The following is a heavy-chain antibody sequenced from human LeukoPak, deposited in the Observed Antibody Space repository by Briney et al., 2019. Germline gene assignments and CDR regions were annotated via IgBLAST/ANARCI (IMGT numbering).Heavy chain of an antibody. CDR3: ARDQGYYYGSGVGDYYYYGMDV. CDR2: IWYDGSNK. J-gene: IGHJ6*04. Sequence: GRSLRLSCAASGFTFSSYGMHWVRQAPGKGLEWVAVIWYDGSNKYYADSVKGRFTISRDNSKNTLCLQMNSLRAEDTAVYYCARDQGYYYGSGVGDYYYYGMDVWGKGTTVTVSS. V-gene: IGHV3-33*01. D-gene: IGHD3-10*01. CDR1: GFTFSSYG.